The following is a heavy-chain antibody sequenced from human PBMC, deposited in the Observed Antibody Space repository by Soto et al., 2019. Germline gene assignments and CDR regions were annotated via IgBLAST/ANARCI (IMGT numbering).Heavy chain of an antibody. D-gene: IGHD6-13*01. CDR2: MNPNSGNT. V-gene: IGHV1-8*01. CDR3: AKWGQGPASGPNFDF. J-gene: IGHJ4*02. CDR1: GYTFTSYD. Sequence: ASVKVSCKASGYTFTSYDINWVRQATGQGLEWMGWMNPNSGNTGYAQQFQGRVSMTSNTAISTAYMELSGLRSEDSGMYFCAKWGQGPASGPNFDFWGQGTLVTVSS.